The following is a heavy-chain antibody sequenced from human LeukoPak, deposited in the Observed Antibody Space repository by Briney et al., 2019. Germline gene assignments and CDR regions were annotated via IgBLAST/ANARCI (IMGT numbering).Heavy chain of an antibody. J-gene: IGHJ4*02. Sequence: PSETLSLTCTVYGGSISSSSYYWGWIRQPPGKGLEWIGSIYYSGSTYYNPSLKSRVTISVDTSKNQFSLKLSSVTAAGRGVDYCASQKINYYDSSGPIGSWGQGTLVTVSS. CDR2: IYYSGST. V-gene: IGHV4-39*01. CDR3: ASQKINYYDSSGPIGS. CDR1: GGSISSSSYY. D-gene: IGHD3-22*01.